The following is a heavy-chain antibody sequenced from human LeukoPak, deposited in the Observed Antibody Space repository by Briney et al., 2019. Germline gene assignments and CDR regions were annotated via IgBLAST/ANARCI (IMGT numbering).Heavy chain of an antibody. Sequence: SGGSLRLSCAASGFSFSDHHMDWVRQAPGKGLEWVSAISGSGGSTYYADSVKGRFTISRDNSKNTLYLQMNSLRAEDTAVYYCAKSPSVWGSYRYISDYWAREPWSPSPQ. V-gene: IGHV3-23*01. CDR3: AKSPSVWGSYRYISDY. D-gene: IGHD3-16*02. CDR1: GFSFSDHH. J-gene: IGHJ4*02. CDR2: ISGSGGST.